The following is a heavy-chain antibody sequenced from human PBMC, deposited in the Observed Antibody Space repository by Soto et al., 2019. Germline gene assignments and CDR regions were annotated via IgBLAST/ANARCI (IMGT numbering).Heavy chain of an antibody. D-gene: IGHD2-15*01. CDR2: ISYDGSNK. Sequence: QVQLVESGGGVVQPGRSLRLSCAASGFTFSSYAMHWVRQAPGKGLEWVAVISYDGSNKYYADSVKGRFTISRDNSKNTLYLQMNSLRAEDTAVYYCARDRPSVVAARHPYGMAVWGQGTTVTVSS. CDR3: ARDRPSVVAARHPYGMAV. J-gene: IGHJ6*02. V-gene: IGHV3-30-3*01. CDR1: GFTFSSYA.